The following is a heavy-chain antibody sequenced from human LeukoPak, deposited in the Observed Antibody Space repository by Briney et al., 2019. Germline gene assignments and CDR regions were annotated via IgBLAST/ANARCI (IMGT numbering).Heavy chain of an antibody. V-gene: IGHV3-66*01. J-gene: IGHJ3*02. Sequence: GGSLRLSCAASGFTSSSYGMHWVRQAPGKGLEWVSVIYSGGSTYYADSVKGRFTISRDNSKNTLYLQMNTLRAEDTAVYHCARGRPYNSSRPGAFDIWGQGTMVTVSS. CDR3: ARGRPYNSSRPGAFDI. CDR1: GFTSSSYG. D-gene: IGHD6-13*01. CDR2: IYSGGST.